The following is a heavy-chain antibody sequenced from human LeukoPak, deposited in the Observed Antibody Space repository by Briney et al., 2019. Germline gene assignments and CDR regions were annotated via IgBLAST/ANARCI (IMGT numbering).Heavy chain of an antibody. CDR3: ARGPYSYDSSGAFDI. CDR1: GGSISSSSYY. CDR2: IYYTGST. V-gene: IGHV4-39*01. D-gene: IGHD3-22*01. J-gene: IGHJ3*02. Sequence: SETLSLTCTVSGGSISSSSYYWGWIRQPPGKGLEWIGCIYYTGSTYYNPSLKSRVTISVDTSKNQFSLKLSSVTAADTAVYFCARGPYSYDSSGAFDIWGQGTMVTVSS.